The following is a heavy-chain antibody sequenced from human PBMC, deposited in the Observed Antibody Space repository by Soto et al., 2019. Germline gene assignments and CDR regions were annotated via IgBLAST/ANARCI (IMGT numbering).Heavy chain of an antibody. CDR3: ARRARPDFYYMDV. CDR2: VSGGGGVT. Sequence: GGSLRLSCAASGFSFSGYAMSWVRQAPGKGLEWVSGVSGGGGVTNYADSVKGRFTISRDNSKNTVYLQMNGLRAEDTAIYYCARRARPDFYYMDVWGKGTTVTVSS. J-gene: IGHJ6*03. V-gene: IGHV3-23*01. D-gene: IGHD6-6*01. CDR1: GFSFSGYA.